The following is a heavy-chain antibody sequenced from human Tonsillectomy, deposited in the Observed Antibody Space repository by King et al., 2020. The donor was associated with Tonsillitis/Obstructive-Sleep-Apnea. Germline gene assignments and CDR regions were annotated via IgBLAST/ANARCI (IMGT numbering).Heavy chain of an antibody. CDR3: AREKDDYDTSDNWYGHSFDS. D-gene: IGHD3-22*01. CDR1: GFSFSTYV. J-gene: IGHJ4*02. CDR2: INLSGGST. Sequence: VQLVESGGGLVQPGGSLRLSCAASGFSFSTYVMTWVRQAPGKGLEWVSGINLSGGSTYYADSVKGRFTISRDNSENTLYLQMNSLRAEDTAVYYCAREKDDYDTSDNWYGHSFDSWGQGTLVTVSS. V-gene: IGHV3-23*04.